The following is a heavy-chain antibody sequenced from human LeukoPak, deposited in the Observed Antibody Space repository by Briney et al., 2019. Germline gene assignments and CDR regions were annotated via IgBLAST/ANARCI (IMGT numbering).Heavy chain of an antibody. CDR2: ISGSGGST. CDR1: GFTFSSYA. CDR3: AKDNRGYDYVWGSYYLDY. J-gene: IGHJ4*02. V-gene: IGHV3-23*01. Sequence: GGSLRLSCAASGFTFSSYAMSWVRQAPGKGLEWVSAISGSGGSTYYADSVKGRFTISRDNSKNTLYLQMNSLRAEDTAVYYCAKDNRGYDYVWGSYYLDYWGQGTLVTVSS. D-gene: IGHD3-16*01.